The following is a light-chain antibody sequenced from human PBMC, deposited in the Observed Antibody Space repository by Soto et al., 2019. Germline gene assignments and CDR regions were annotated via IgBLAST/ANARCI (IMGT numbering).Light chain of an antibody. Sequence: DIQMTQSPSTLSASVGDRVTITCRASQSISSWLAWYQQKPGKAPKLLIYKASSLESGVPSRFSGSGSGTEFTLTITSLQPVDFATSYCQQYNSYSYTFGQGTKLEIK. V-gene: IGKV1-5*03. CDR2: KAS. J-gene: IGKJ2*01. CDR3: QQYNSYSYT. CDR1: QSISSW.